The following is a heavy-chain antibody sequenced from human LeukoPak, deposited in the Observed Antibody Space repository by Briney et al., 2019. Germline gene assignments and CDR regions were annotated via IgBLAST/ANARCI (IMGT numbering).Heavy chain of an antibody. D-gene: IGHD6-6*01. V-gene: IGHV3-21*01. J-gene: IGHJ4*02. CDR1: GFTFSNYN. CDR2: ISSSSDYI. CDR3: ARGDIAAHRGFDY. Sequence: PGGSLRLSCAASGFTFSNYNMNWVRQAPGKGLEWVSSISSSSDYIYYTDSVKGRFTISRDNARNSLYLQMNSLRVEDTAVYYCARGDIAAHRGFDYWGQGTLVTVSS.